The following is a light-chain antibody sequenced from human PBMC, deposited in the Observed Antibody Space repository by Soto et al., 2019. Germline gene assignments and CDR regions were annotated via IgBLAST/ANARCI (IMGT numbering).Light chain of an antibody. Sequence: EIVLPQSPGTLSLAPGERAPLSCRASQSVSNNLAWYQQKPGQAPRLLIYGASTRATGIPVRFSGSGSGTEFTLTITSLQFEDFAVYYCQEYNDWRPITFGGGTKVDIK. V-gene: IGKV3-15*01. CDR2: GAS. CDR3: QEYNDWRPIT. J-gene: IGKJ4*01. CDR1: QSVSNN.